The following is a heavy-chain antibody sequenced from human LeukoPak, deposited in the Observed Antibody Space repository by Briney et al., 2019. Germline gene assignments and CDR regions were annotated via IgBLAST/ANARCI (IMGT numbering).Heavy chain of an antibody. CDR3: ATLYYDILTGYHVYGMDV. Sequence: GASVKVSCKVSGYIFSELSMHWVRQAPGKGLEWMGGIDPEDGETIYTQRFQGRVTMTEDTSTDTAYMELSSLRSEDTAVYYCATLYYDILTGYHVYGMDVWGQGTTVTVSS. D-gene: IGHD3-9*01. CDR2: IDPEDGET. J-gene: IGHJ6*02. CDR1: GYIFSELS. V-gene: IGHV1-24*01.